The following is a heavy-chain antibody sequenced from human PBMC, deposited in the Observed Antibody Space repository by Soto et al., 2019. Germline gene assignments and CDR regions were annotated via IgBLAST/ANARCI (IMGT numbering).Heavy chain of an antibody. CDR3: AREIVTAGGNNYFDP. V-gene: IGHV4-4*02. J-gene: IGHJ5*02. CDR1: GGTVASSHW. D-gene: IGHD2-21*02. Sequence: SETLSVTCGVSGGTVASSHWWSWVRQSPGGGLEWIGNVYHTGDTNFNPSLQSRVTISVDKSNNQFSLRLNSLTAADTAVYFCAREIVTAGGNNYFDPWGQVSLVTFSS. CDR2: VYHTGDT.